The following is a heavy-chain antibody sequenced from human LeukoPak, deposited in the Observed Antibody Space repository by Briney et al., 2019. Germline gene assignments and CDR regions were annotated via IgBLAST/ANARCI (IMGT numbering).Heavy chain of an antibody. CDR1: GFIFSSYG. CDR2: ISDDGSRR. J-gene: IGHJ4*02. CDR3: AKDLSTTWSFDY. D-gene: IGHD6-13*01. V-gene: IGHV3-30*18. Sequence: GGSLRLSCAASGFIFSSYGMHWVRQAPGKGLEWVTFISDDGSRRYHADSMKDRFTISRDDSKNTLYLQMNSLRLEDTAVYFCAKDLSTTWSFDYWGQGTLVTVSS.